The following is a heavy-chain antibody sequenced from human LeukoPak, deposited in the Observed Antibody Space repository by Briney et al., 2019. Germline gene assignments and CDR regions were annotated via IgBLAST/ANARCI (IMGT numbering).Heavy chain of an antibody. Sequence: WASVKVSCKASGDTFSNYAISWVRHAPGQGLEWMGGIIPIFGTANYAQKFQGRVTITADESTSTAYMELSSLRSEDTAVYYCARDRGLFPPAAGTTGLRYWGQGTLVTVSS. CDR1: GDTFSNYA. V-gene: IGHV1-69*13. CDR3: ARDRGLFPPAAGTTGLRY. CDR2: IIPIFGTA. J-gene: IGHJ4*02. D-gene: IGHD6-13*01.